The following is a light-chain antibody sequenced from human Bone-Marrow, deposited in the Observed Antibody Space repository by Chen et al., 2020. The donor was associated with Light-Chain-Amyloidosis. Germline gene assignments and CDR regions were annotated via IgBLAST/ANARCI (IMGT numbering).Light chain of an antibody. Sequence: DIQMTQSPSSVSASVGDRVTITCRASQGISTWVAWYQQRPGKAPKLLIYAASSLQSGVPSRFSGSRSGTDFTLTISSLQLEDFATYFCQQAYNFPLTFGPGTKVDIK. CDR3: QQAYNFPLT. CDR1: QGISTW. CDR2: AAS. V-gene: IGKV1-12*01. J-gene: IGKJ3*01.